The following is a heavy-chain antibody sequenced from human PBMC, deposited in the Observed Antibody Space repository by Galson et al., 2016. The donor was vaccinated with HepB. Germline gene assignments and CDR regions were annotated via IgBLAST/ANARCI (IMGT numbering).Heavy chain of an antibody. J-gene: IGHJ4*02. Sequence: ETLSLTCTVSGGSISSYYWSWIRQPPGKGLEWIAYINYRGTTNYNPSLKSRVTTSIDTSKNQFFLHVISVTAADTAVYYCARTEDYNFDYWGQGTLVTVSS. CDR2: INYRGTT. D-gene: IGHD4-11*01. CDR3: ARTEDYNFDY. V-gene: IGHV4-59*01. CDR1: GGSISSYY.